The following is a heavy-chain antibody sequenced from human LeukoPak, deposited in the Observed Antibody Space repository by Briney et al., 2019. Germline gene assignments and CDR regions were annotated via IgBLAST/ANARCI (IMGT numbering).Heavy chain of an antibody. D-gene: IGHD4-11*01. CDR3: ARSPNYSNYAYYYYYGMDV. Sequence: SETLSLTCAVYGGSFSGYYWSRIRQPPGKGLEWIGEINHSGSTNYNPSLKSRVTISVDTSKNQFSLKLSSVTAADTAVYYCARSPNYSNYAYYYYYGMDVWGQGTTVTVSS. CDR1: GGSFSGYY. J-gene: IGHJ6*02. CDR2: INHSGST. V-gene: IGHV4-34*01.